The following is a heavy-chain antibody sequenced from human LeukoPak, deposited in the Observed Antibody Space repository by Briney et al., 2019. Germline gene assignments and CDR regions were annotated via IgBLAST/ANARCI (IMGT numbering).Heavy chain of an antibody. Sequence: GGSLRLSCAASGFTFSSYGMHWVRQAPGKGLEWVAVISYDGSNKYYADSVKGRFTISRDNSKNTLYLQMNSLRAEDTAVYYCARDITGTSIDYWGQGTLVTVSS. CDR1: GFTFSSYG. J-gene: IGHJ4*02. CDR3: ARDITGTSIDY. D-gene: IGHD1-20*01. V-gene: IGHV3-30*03. CDR2: ISYDGSNK.